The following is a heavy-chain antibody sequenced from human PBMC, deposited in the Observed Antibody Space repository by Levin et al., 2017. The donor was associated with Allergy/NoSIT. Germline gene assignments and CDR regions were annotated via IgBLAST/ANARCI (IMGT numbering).Heavy chain of an antibody. J-gene: IGHJ3*02. D-gene: IGHD3-22*01. CDR2: IRSKAYGGTT. CDR3: TREPTYYYDSSGYYAFDS. Sequence: GESLKISCTASGFTFGDYAMSWFRQAPGKGLEWVGFIRSKAYGGTTEYAASVKGRFTISRDDSKSIAYLQMNSLKTEDTAVYYCTREPTYYYDSSGYYAFDSWGQGTMVTVSS. V-gene: IGHV3-49*03. CDR1: GFTFGDYA.